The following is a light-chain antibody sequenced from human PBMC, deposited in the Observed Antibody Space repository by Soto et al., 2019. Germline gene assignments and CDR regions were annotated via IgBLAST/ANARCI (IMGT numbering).Light chain of an antibody. CDR1: QSVSSY. CDR2: DAS. CDR3: QQRYNWPLT. Sequence: EIVFTQSPATLSLSPGERATLSCRASQSVSSYLAWYQQKPGQAPRLLIYDASNRATGISARFSGSGSGTDFTLTISSLEPEDFAVYYCQQRYNWPLTFGPGTKVDIK. J-gene: IGKJ3*01. V-gene: IGKV3-11*01.